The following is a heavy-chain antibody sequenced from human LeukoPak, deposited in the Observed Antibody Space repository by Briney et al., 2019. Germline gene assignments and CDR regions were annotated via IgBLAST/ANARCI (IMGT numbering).Heavy chain of an antibody. Sequence: PSETLSLTCTVSGGSISSSSYYWGWIRQPPGKGLEWIGSIYYSGSTYYNPSLKSRVTISVDTSKNQFSLKLSSVTAADTAVYYCARQAQGSGSYYYLYYYYYMDVWGKGTTVTISS. CDR3: ARQAQGSGSYYYLYYYYYMDV. D-gene: IGHD3-10*01. V-gene: IGHV4-39*01. J-gene: IGHJ6*03. CDR2: IYYSGST. CDR1: GGSISSSSYY.